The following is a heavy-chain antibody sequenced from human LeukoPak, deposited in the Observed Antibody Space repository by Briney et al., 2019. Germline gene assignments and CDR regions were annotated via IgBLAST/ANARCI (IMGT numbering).Heavy chain of an antibody. CDR2: FDPEDGET. D-gene: IGHD3-22*01. J-gene: IGHJ4*02. V-gene: IGHV1-24*01. CDR3: ARCRYDSSGYHPAPPDY. CDR1: GYTLTELS. Sequence: ASVKVSCKVSGYTLTELSMHWVRQAPGKGLEWMGGFDPEDGETIYAQKLQGRVTITTDESTSTAYMELSSLRSEDTAVYYCARCRYDSSGYHPAPPDYWGQGTLVTVSS.